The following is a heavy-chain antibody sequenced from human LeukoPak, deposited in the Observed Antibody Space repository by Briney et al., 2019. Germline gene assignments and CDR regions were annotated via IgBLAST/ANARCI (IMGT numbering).Heavy chain of an antibody. Sequence: GGSLRLSCAASGFTFSSYSMNWVRQAPGKGLEWVSSISSSSSYIYYADSVKGRFTISRDNAKNSLYLQMNSLRAEDTAVYYCAGGPAMVRGVIGRFDPWGQGTLVTVSS. V-gene: IGHV3-21*01. CDR1: GFTFSSYS. CDR3: AGGPAMVRGVIGRFDP. D-gene: IGHD3-10*01. J-gene: IGHJ5*02. CDR2: ISSSSSYI.